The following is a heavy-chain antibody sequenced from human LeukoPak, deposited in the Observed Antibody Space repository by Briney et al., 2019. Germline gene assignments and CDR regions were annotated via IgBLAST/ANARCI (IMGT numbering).Heavy chain of an antibody. CDR2: IYTSGST. V-gene: IGHV4-4*07. CDR3: ARTVAIAAAGFDY. CDR1: GGSISSYY. D-gene: IGHD6-13*01. J-gene: IGHJ4*02. Sequence: SETLSLTCTVSGGSISSYYWSWIRQPAGKGLEWIGRIYTSGSTNYNPSLKGRLTISVDTSKNQFSLKLSSVTATDTAVYYCARTVAIAAAGFDYWGQGTLVTVSS.